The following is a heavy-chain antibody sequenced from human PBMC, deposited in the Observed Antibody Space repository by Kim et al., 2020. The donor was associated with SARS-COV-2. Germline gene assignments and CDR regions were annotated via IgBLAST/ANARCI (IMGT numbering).Heavy chain of an antibody. J-gene: IGHJ4*02. V-gene: IGHV4-34*01. CDR3: ARGLGGNCSSTSCPFDY. D-gene: IGHD2-2*01. Sequence: LKSRFTISVDTSQNQFSLKLSSVTAADTAVYYCARGLGGNCSSTSCPFDYWGQGTLVTVSS.